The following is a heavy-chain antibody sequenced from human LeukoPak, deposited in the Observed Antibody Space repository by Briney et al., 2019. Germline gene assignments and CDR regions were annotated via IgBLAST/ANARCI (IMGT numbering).Heavy chain of an antibody. J-gene: IGHJ4*02. CDR3: ARNEGSGWYSFDY. D-gene: IGHD6-19*01. V-gene: IGHV4-59*01. CDR2: IYYSGST. CDR1: GGSISSYY. Sequence: SETLSLTCTVAGGSISSYYWSWIRQPPGKGLEWIGYIYYSGSTNYNPSLKSRVTISVDTSKNQFSLKLSSVTAADTAVYYCARNEGSGWYSFDYWGQGTLVTVSS.